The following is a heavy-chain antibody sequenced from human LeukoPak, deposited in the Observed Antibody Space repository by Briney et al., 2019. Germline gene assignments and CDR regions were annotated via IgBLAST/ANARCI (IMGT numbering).Heavy chain of an antibody. J-gene: IGHJ4*02. D-gene: IGHD1-26*01. V-gene: IGHV3-23*01. CDR1: GFTFSDYA. CDR3: AKDSGFSVSYFSN. Sequence: GGSLRLSCTASGFTFSDYAMSWVRQAPGKGLEWVSDISGSSGNTYYADSVKGRFTISRDNSKSTLYLQMNSLRAEDTATYYCAKDSGFSVSYFSNWGQGILVTVSS. CDR2: ISGSSGNT.